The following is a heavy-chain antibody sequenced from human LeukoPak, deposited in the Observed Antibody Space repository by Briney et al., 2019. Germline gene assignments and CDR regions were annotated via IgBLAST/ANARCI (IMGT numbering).Heavy chain of an antibody. CDR3: AKSTVTTRPWYFDL. Sequence: PGGSLRLSCAASGFTFDDYGMSWVRQAPGKGLEWVSAISGSGGSTYYADSVKGRFTISRDNSKNTLYLQMNSLRAEDTAVYYCAKSTVTTRPWYFDLWGRGTLVTVSS. J-gene: IGHJ2*01. CDR2: ISGSGGST. V-gene: IGHV3-23*01. D-gene: IGHD4-17*01. CDR1: GFTFDDYG.